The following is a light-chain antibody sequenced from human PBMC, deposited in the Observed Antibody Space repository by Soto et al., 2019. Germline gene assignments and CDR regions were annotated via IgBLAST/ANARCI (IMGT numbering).Light chain of an antibody. J-gene: IGKJ2*01. V-gene: IGKV1-39*01. CDR3: QQSYSNPPT. CDR2: GAT. CDR1: QSISTY. Sequence: DILITHSPSSLSASVGDRVTITCRASQSISTYLSWYQQKPGKAPKLLIYGATRLQSGAPSRFTGSGSGTEFTLTISSLQPEDFATYSCQQSYSNPPTFAQGTKVDIK.